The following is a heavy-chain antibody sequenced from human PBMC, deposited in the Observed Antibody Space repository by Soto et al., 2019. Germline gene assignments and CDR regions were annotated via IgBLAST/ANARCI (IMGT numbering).Heavy chain of an antibody. CDR3: STFFDVY. Sequence: GGSLRLSCAASGLTFSTTWMSWVRQAPGKGLEWVGHIKSEIDGGTTDYAAPVKGRFTISRDDSKNTLFLQMDSLKTEDTAVYYCSTFFDVYGGQGTLLTVSS. J-gene: IGHJ4*02. D-gene: IGHD3-3*01. CDR1: GLTFSTTW. V-gene: IGHV3-15*01. CDR2: IKSEIDGGTT.